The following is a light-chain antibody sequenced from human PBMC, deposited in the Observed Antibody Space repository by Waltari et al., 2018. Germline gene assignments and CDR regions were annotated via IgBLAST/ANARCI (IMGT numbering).Light chain of an antibody. V-gene: IGLV4-69*01. Sequence: QLVLTQSPSASASLGASVKLTCTLSSGHSSHVIAWHQQQPEKGPRYLMKVNSDGSHSKGDEIPDRFSGSSSGAERYLTISSLQSEDEADYYCQTGGHGTWVFGGGTKLTGL. CDR3: QTGGHGTWV. CDR1: SGHSSHV. CDR2: VNSDGSH. J-gene: IGLJ3*02.